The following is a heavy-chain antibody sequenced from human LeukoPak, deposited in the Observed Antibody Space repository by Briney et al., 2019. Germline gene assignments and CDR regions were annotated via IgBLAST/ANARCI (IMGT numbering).Heavy chain of an antibody. J-gene: IGHJ4*02. D-gene: IGHD3-22*01. Sequence: PGGSLRLSCAASGFTFNNYAMSWVRQGPGKGLEWVSAISASGASTYYADSVKGRFTISRDNSKNTLNLQMNSLRVEDTAVYYCAKMISSGYSADFDYWGQGTLVTVSS. CDR1: GFTFNNYA. CDR3: AKMISSGYSADFDY. CDR2: ISASGAST. V-gene: IGHV3-23*01.